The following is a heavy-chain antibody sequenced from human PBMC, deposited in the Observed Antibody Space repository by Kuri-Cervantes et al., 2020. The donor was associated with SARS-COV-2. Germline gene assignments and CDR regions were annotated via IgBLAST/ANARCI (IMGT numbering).Heavy chain of an antibody. Sequence: GGSLRLSCAASGFTFSDYYMSWIRQAPGKGLEWVSYISSSSSYTNYADSVKGRFTISRDNAKNSLYLQTNSLRAEDTAVYYCAVIQNSGSYSTRSSYFDYWGQGTLVTVSS. V-gene: IGHV3-11*03. CDR3: AVIQNSGSYSTRSSYFDY. J-gene: IGHJ4*02. CDR1: GFTFSDYY. D-gene: IGHD1-26*01. CDR2: ISSSSSYT.